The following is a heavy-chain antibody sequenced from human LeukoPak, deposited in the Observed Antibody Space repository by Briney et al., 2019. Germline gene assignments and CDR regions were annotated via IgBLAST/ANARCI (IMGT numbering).Heavy chain of an antibody. J-gene: IGHJ5*02. V-gene: IGHV4-30-4*01. CDR2: IYYSGST. Sequence: SQTLSLTCTVSGGSISSGDYYWSWIRQPPGKGLEWIGYIYYSGSTYYNPSLKSRFTISVDTSKNQFSLKLNSVTAADTAVYYCARTITMVRRAPSWFDPWGQGTLVTVSS. CDR3: ARTITMVRRAPSWFDP. CDR1: GGSISSGDYY. D-gene: IGHD3-10*01.